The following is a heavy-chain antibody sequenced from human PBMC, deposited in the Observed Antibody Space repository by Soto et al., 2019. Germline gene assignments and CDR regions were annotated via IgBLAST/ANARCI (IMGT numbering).Heavy chain of an antibody. J-gene: IGHJ4*02. D-gene: IGHD2-15*01. V-gene: IGHV4-39*01. CDR2: IYYSGST. CDR1: GGSISSSSYY. CDR3: ARRPTTVGYCSGGSCYHNPFDY. Sequence: QLQLQESGPGLVKPSETLSLTCTVSGGSISSSSYYWGWIRQPPGKGLEWIGSIYYSGSTYYNPSLKSRVTISVDTSKNQFSLKLSSVTAADTAVYYCARRPTTVGYCSGGSCYHNPFDYWGQGTLVTVSS.